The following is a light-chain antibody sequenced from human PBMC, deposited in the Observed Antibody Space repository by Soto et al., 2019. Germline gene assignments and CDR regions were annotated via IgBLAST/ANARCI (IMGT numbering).Light chain of an antibody. V-gene: IGKV3-20*01. CDR1: QSVSSN. J-gene: IGKJ1*01. CDR2: GAS. CDR3: HQYDSWT. Sequence: EIVMTQSPATLSLSPRERATLSCRASQSVSSNLAWYQQKPGQAPRLLIYGASSRATGIPDRFSGSGSGTDFTLTISRLEPEDFAVYYCHQYDSWTFGQGTKVDIK.